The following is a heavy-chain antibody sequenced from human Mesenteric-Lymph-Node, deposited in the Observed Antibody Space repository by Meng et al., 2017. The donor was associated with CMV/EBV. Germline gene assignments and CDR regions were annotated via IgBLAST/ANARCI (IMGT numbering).Heavy chain of an antibody. CDR2: VNNDGSIT. D-gene: IGHD2-15*01. CDR1: GFTFSNYW. J-gene: IGHJ4*02. CDR3: ARAGGGFDY. V-gene: IGHV3-74*01. Sequence: GESLKISCAASGFTFSNYWMHWVRQAPGKGLVWVSYVNNDGSITSYADSVKGRFTIPRDNAKNTLYLQMNSLRAEDTAVYYCARAGGGFDYWGQGTLVTSPQ.